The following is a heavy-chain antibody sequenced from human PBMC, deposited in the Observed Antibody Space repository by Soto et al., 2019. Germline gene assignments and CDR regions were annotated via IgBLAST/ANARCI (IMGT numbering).Heavy chain of an antibody. V-gene: IGHV3-74*01. J-gene: IGHJ4*02. Sequence: GGSLSLSCAASGFTFSSYWMHWVRQAPGKGLAWVSRINGDGSSTGYADSVKGRFTISRDNAKNTLYLQMNSLRAEDTAVYYCARESDGANSLWGQGTLVTVSS. CDR3: ARESDGANSL. D-gene: IGHD4-17*01. CDR2: INGDGSST. CDR1: GFTFSSYW.